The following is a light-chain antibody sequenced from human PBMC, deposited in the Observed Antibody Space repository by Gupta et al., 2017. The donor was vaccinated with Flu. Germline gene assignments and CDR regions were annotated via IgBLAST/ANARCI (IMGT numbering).Light chain of an antibody. J-gene: IGLJ3*02. Sequence: KVAISCSGSSSNIGNNFVSWYQQLPGTAPKLLIYENNKRPSGIPDRFSGSKSGTSATLGITGLQTADEADYYCATWDDTLRGGVFGGGTKLTVL. CDR2: ENN. CDR1: SSNIGNNF. CDR3: ATWDDTLRGGV. V-gene: IGLV1-51*02.